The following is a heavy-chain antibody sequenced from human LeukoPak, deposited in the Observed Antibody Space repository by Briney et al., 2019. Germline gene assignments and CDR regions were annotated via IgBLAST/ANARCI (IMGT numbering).Heavy chain of an antibody. J-gene: IGHJ6*02. Sequence: ASVKVSCKASGYTFTIYDINWVRQATGQGLEWMGWMNPNSGNTGYAQKFQGRVTMTRNTSISTAYMELSSLRSEDTAVYYFARSGPEYQLLFYYYYYGMDVWGQGTTVTVSS. D-gene: IGHD2-2*01. CDR1: GYTFTIYD. V-gene: IGHV1-8*01. CDR2: MNPNSGNT. CDR3: ARSGPEYQLLFYYYYYGMDV.